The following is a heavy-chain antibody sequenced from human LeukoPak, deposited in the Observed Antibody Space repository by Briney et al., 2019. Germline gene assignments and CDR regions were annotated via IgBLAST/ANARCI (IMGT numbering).Heavy chain of an antibody. J-gene: IGHJ4*02. D-gene: IGHD6-19*01. CDR2: ISSCGITI. CDR1: GFTFSSYE. Sequence: GGFLRLSCAASGFTFSSYEMNWVRQAPGKGLEWVSYISSCGITIYYADSVKGRFTISRDNAKNSLYLQMNSLRAEDTAVYYCARVAVAGPYFDYWGQGTLVTVSS. CDR3: ARVAVAGPYFDY. V-gene: IGHV3-48*03.